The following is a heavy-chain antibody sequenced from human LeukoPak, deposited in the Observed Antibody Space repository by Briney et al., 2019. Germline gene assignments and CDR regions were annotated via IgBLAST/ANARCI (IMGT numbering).Heavy chain of an antibody. J-gene: IGHJ4*02. Sequence: ASVKVSCKASGYTFTGYYIHWVRQAPGQGLEWMTWINPDTGDKGYARKFQDRVTITTDTSISTAYMELSSLSSEDTAVYFCARTTSMTASGYDYWGQGTLVTVSS. CDR3: ARTTSMTASGYDY. CDR1: GYTFTGYY. D-gene: IGHD2-21*02. CDR2: INPDTGDK. V-gene: IGHV1-8*03.